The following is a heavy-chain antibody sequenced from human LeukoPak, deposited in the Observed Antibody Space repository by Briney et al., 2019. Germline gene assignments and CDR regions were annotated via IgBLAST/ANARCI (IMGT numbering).Heavy chain of an antibody. D-gene: IGHD2-2*01. CDR1: GGTFSSYA. Sequence: GASVKVSCKASGGTFSSYAISWVRQAPGQGLEWMGGIIPIFGTANYAQKFQGRVTITADESTSTAYMELSSLRSEDTAVYYCVREEFGYCSSTSCPWIFDYWGQGTLVTVSS. J-gene: IGHJ4*02. V-gene: IGHV1-69*13. CDR2: IIPIFGTA. CDR3: VREEFGYCSSTSCPWIFDY.